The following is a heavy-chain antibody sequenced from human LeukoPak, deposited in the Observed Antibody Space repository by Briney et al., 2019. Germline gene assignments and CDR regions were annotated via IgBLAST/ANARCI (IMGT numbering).Heavy chain of an antibody. CDR2: ISYDGSNK. Sequence: PGRSLRLSCAASGFTFSTYAMHWVRQAPGEGLEWVAVISYDGSNKYYADSVKGRFTISRDNSKNMLYLEMNSLGADDTAVYYCARPNYYDGSAFYYYFYGMDVWGPGTTVTVSS. CDR3: ARPNYYDGSAFYYYFYGMDV. V-gene: IGHV3-30-3*01. J-gene: IGHJ6*02. D-gene: IGHD3-22*01. CDR1: GFTFSTYA.